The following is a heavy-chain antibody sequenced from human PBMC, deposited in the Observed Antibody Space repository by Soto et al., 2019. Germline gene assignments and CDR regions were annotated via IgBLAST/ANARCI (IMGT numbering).Heavy chain of an antibody. D-gene: IGHD2-21*02. V-gene: IGHV3-30-3*01. CDR1: GFTFSSYA. Sequence: QVQLVESGGGVVQPGRSLRLSCAASGFTFSSYAMHWVRQAPGKGLQWVAVISYDGSNKYNADSVKGRFTISRDNSKNTLYLQMNSLRPEDTAVYYCARVRSAGVCGGDCYSLAYWGQGTLVTVSS. CDR3: ARVRSAGVCGGDCYSLAY. J-gene: IGHJ4*02. CDR2: ISYDGSNK.